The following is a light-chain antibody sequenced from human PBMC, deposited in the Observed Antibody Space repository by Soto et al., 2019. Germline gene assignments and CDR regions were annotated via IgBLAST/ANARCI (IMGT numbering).Light chain of an antibody. J-gene: IGKJ1*01. CDR3: QHYYSTPRT. CDR1: QSVLYSSNSKNS. CDR2: WAS. V-gene: IGKV4-1*01. Sequence: DIVMTQSPDSLAVSLGERATINCKSSQSVLYSSNSKNSVAWYQQKPGQPPKLLIYWASTRESGVPDRFSGSGSGTDFTLTISNLQAEDVPVSYCQHYYSTPRTFGQGTTVEIK.